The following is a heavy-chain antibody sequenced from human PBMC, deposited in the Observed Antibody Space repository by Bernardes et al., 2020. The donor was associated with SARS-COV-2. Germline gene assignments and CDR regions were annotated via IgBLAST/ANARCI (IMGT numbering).Heavy chain of an antibody. CDR2: LKQDGREK. CDR1: GFTFSSYW. CDR3: ARGEYQLLLYYYYYGMDV. Sequence: GGSLRLSCAASGFTFSSYWMRWVRQAPGKGLEWVANLKQDGREKYYVDSVKGRFTISRDNAKNSLYLQMNSLRAEDTAVYYCARGEYQLLLYYYYYGMDVWGQGTTVTVSS. J-gene: IGHJ6*02. D-gene: IGHD2-2*01. V-gene: IGHV3-7*03.